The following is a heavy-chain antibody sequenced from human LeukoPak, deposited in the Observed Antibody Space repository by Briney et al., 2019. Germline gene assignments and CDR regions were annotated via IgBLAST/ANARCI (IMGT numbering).Heavy chain of an antibody. CDR2: IYYSGST. CDR3: ARAQEVVVAYDY. V-gene: IGHV4-59*01. J-gene: IGHJ4*02. D-gene: IGHD3-22*01. Sequence: SETLSLTCTVSGGSISSYYWSWIRQPPGKGLEWIGYIYYSGSTNYNPSLKSRVTISVDTSKNQFSLKLSSVTAADTAVYYCARAQEVVVAYDYWGQGTLVTVSS. CDR1: GGSISSYY.